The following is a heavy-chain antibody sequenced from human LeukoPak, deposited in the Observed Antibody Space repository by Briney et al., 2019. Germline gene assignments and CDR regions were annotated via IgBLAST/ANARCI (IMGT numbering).Heavy chain of an antibody. CDR1: GGTLTNYA. D-gene: IGHD6-13*01. J-gene: IGHJ4*02. CDR2: IIPIFGTP. V-gene: IGHV1-69*05. Sequence: SVTVSCRVPGGTLTNYAVSWVREAPGQGLEWMGGIIPIFGTPKYAQKFQDRVTITTDESTNTAYMEMSSLRPEDTAVFYCATYRNTWYFFAFGGRGVLVPVSS. CDR3: ATYRNTWYFFAF.